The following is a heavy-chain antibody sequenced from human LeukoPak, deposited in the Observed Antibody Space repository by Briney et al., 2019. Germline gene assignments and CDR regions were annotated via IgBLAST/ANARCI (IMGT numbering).Heavy chain of an antibody. Sequence: SETLPLTCTVSGGSISSSTYYWSWIRQPPGEGLEWIGSIFYSGNTYYNPSLESRVTISVDTSKNQFSLKLTSVTAADTALYYCASLSSRGWTWGFQHWGQGTVVTVSS. CDR3: ASLSSRGWTWGFQH. V-gene: IGHV4-39*01. CDR2: IFYSGNT. CDR1: GGSISSSTYY. J-gene: IGHJ1*01. D-gene: IGHD6-25*01.